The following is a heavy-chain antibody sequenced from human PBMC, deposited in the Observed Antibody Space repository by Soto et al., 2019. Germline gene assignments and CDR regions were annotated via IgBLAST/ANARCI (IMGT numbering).Heavy chain of an antibody. CDR1: GFTFSSYD. J-gene: IGHJ6*02. CDR3: ARDRLYGAGLIDV. V-gene: IGHV3-30-3*01. CDR2: ISSDGSDK. D-gene: IGHD3-10*01. Sequence: QVQLVESGGGVVQPGRSLRLSCAASGFTFSSYDMHWVRQAPGKGLEWVAVISSDGSDKYYADSVKGRFTISRDNSKNTLYVQLNRMRAEDTALYYCARDRLYGAGLIDVWGQGTTVTVSS.